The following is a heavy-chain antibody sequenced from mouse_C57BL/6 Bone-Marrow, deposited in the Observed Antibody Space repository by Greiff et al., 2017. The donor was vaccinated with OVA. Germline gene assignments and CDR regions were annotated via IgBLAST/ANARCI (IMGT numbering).Heavy chain of an antibody. CDR3: ARAYYSNYFYYAMDY. V-gene: IGHV14-2*01. CDR2: IDPEDGET. J-gene: IGHJ4*01. Sequence: VHVKQSGAELVKPGASVKLFCTASGFNIKDYYMHWVKQRTEQGLEWIGRIDPEDGETKYAPKFQGKATITADTSSNTAYLQLSSLTSEDTAVYYCARAYYSNYFYYAMDYWGQGTSVTVSS. D-gene: IGHD2-5*01. CDR1: GFNIKDYY.